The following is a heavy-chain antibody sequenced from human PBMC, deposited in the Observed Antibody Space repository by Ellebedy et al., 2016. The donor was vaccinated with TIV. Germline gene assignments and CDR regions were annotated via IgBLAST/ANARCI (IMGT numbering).Heavy chain of an antibody. J-gene: IGHJ5*02. Sequence: SETLSLTCAVYGGSFSGYYWSWIRQPPGKGLEWIGEINHSGSTNYNPSLKSRVTISVDTSKNQFSLKLSSVTAADTAVYYCARATGYDFWSGYYKANWFDPWGQGTLVTVSS. V-gene: IGHV4-34*01. CDR3: ARATGYDFWSGYYKANWFDP. CDR2: INHSGST. D-gene: IGHD3-3*01. CDR1: GGSFSGYY.